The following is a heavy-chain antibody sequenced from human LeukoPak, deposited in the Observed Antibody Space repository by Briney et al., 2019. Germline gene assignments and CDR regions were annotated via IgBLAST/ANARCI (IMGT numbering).Heavy chain of an antibody. Sequence: KPSETLSLTCTVSGGSISGYYWSWIRQPPGKKLXXXGYIYYNSGSTNYNPSLKSRVTISVDTSKNQFSLKLSSVTAADTAMYYCARDPPGSGSYLDYWGQGTLVTVSS. CDR1: GGSISGYY. D-gene: IGHD3-10*01. J-gene: IGHJ4*02. CDR3: ARDPPGSGSYLDY. V-gene: IGHV4-59*01. CDR2: IYYNSGST.